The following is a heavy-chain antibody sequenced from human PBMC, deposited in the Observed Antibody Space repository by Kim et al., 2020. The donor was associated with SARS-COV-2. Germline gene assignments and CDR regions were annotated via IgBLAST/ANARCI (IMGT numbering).Heavy chain of an antibody. CDR1: GYTFTSYD. D-gene: IGHD3-10*01. V-gene: IGHV1-8*01. CDR3: AGIMVRGVIAPIDYYYGMDV. Sequence: ASVKVSCKASGYTFTSYDINWVRQATGQGLEWMGWMNPNSGNTGYAQKFQGRVTMTRNTSISTAYMELSSLRSEDTAVYYCAGIMVRGVIAPIDYYYGMDVWGQGTTVTVSS. J-gene: IGHJ6*02. CDR2: MNPNSGNT.